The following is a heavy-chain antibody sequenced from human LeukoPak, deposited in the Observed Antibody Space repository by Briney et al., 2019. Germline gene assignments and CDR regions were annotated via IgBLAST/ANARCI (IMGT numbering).Heavy chain of an antibody. CDR2: INPNSGYA. V-gene: IGHV1-2*02. Sequence: GASVKVSCKVSGYTFTGYYIHWVRQAPGQGLECMGWINPNSGYAKYAEKFQGRVTMTRDTYISTVYMELSRLRSDDTAVFYCARAAGAASGSRVDYWGQGTLVTVSS. CDR3: ARAAGAASGSRVDY. CDR1: GYTFTGYY. D-gene: IGHD3-22*01. J-gene: IGHJ4*02.